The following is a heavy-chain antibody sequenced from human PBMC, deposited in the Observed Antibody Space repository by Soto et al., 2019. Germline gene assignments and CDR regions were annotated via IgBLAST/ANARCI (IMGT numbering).Heavy chain of an antibody. CDR2: IYWDDDK. Sequence: SGPTLVNPTQTLTLTCSLSGFSVSSNGARVGWIRQPPGKALEWLALIYWDDDKKYNPSLKSRLTITKDTSENQVVLTVTDVDPADTATYYCVHGTLGSYGNVYFDYWGQGTLVTVSS. CDR3: VHGTLGSYGNVYFDY. D-gene: IGHD5-18*01. CDR1: GFSVSSNGAR. J-gene: IGHJ4*02. V-gene: IGHV2-5*02.